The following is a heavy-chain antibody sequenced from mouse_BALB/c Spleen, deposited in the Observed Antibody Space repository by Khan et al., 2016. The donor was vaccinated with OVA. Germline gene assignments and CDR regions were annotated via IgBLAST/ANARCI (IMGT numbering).Heavy chain of an antibody. Sequence: VRLQQSGPDLVKPGASVKMSCKASGYTFTNYVMPWVKQKPGQGLEWIGYINPDNDGIRYNEKFKDKATLTSDKSSSTAYLALSSLTSEDYAGDYCAREASNWDFYFAYWGQGTLVTVSA. CDR2: INPDNDGI. V-gene: IGHV1S136*01. CDR1: GYTFTNYV. J-gene: IGHJ3*01. CDR3: AREASNWDFYFAY. D-gene: IGHD4-1*01.